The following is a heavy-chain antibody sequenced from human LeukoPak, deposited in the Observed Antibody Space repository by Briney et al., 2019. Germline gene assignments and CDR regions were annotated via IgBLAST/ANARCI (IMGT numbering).Heavy chain of an antibody. V-gene: IGHV3-7*01. CDR2: IKQDGSEK. J-gene: IGHJ5*02. CDR1: GFTFSSYW. Sequence: GASLRLSCAASGFTFSSYWMSWVRQAPGKGLEWVANIKQDGSEKYYVDSVKGRFTITRDNAKNSLYLQMNSLRAEDTAVYYCARDATVRRGFNWFDPWGQGTLVTVSS. D-gene: IGHD4-17*01. CDR3: ARDATVRRGFNWFDP.